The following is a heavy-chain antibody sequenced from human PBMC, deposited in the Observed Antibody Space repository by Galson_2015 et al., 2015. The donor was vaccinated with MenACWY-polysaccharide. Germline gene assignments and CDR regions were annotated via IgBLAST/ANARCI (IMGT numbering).Heavy chain of an antibody. V-gene: IGHV2-5*08. CDR2: ICWDDDK. Sequence: PALVKPTQTLALTCTFSGFSLTSRPMGVGWIRQPPGAAPECLAVICWDDDKRYSPSLRSRLSITKDTSKNEVVLIMTNMDPLDTATYYCAHRRGGNTWNSGYFDFWGQGALVTVSS. D-gene: IGHD1-1*01. J-gene: IGHJ4*02. CDR3: AHRRGGNTWNSGYFDF. CDR1: GFSLTSRPMG.